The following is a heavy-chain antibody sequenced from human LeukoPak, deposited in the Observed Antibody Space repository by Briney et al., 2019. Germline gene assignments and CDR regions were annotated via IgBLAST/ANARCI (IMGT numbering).Heavy chain of an antibody. D-gene: IGHD3-16*02. V-gene: IGHV3-7*01. CDR3: AREIQRLGGLSFPYYFQH. CDR2: IKQDGSEK. J-gene: IGHJ1*01. Sequence: PGGSLRLSCAGTGFTFSSHWMSWVRQAPGKGLEWVANIKQDGSEKYHVDSVKGRFTISRDDAKNSPYLQMNSLRAGDTAVYYCAREIQRLGGLSFPYYFQHWGQGTLVTVSS. CDR1: GFTFSSHW.